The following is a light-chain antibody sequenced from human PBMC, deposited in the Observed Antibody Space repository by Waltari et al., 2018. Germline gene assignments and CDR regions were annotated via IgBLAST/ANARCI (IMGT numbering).Light chain of an antibody. CDR3: GTWDSRLSGGLV. J-gene: IGLJ2*01. CDR2: DDS. CDR1: YSNIGNNH. V-gene: IGLV1-51*01. Sequence: QSVLTQAPSVSAAPVQKVTISCSGSYSNIGNNHLSWYQLLPGAAPRLIIYDDSRRPSGIDARFSGSKSGTSATLGITGLQTGDEADYYCGTWDSRLSGGLVFGGGTRLTVL.